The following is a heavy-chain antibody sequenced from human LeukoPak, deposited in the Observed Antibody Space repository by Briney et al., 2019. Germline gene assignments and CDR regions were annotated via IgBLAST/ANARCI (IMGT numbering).Heavy chain of an antibody. J-gene: IGHJ5*02. Sequence: GGSLRLSCAASGFTFSSYWMSWVRQAPGKGPEWVANIKQDGSEKYYVDSVKGRFTISRDNAKNSLYLQMNSLRAEDTAVYYCARVGPINWFDPWGQGTLVTVSS. V-gene: IGHV3-7*01. CDR3: ARVGPINWFDP. CDR2: IKQDGSEK. CDR1: GFTFSSYW.